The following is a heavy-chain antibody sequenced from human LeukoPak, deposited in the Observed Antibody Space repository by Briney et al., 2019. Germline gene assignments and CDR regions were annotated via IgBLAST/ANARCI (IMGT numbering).Heavy chain of an antibody. Sequence: SETLSLTCAVYGGSFSGYYWSWIRQPPGKGLEWIGEINHSGSTNYNPSLKSRVTISVDTSKNQFSLKLSSVTAADTAVYYCARGGYYSGGSCYFLGNYYYYGMDVWGQGTTVTVSS. D-gene: IGHD2-15*01. CDR2: INHSGST. J-gene: IGHJ6*02. CDR1: GGSFSGYY. CDR3: ARGGYYSGGSCYFLGNYYYYGMDV. V-gene: IGHV4-34*01.